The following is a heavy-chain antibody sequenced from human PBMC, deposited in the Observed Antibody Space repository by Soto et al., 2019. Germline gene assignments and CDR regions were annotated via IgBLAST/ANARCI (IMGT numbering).Heavy chain of an antibody. CDR3: ERDAVGVDNWFDP. V-gene: IGHV4-59*01. J-gene: IGHJ5*02. CDR1: GGSIGSYY. Sequence: SETLSLTCTVSGGSIGSYYWSWIRQPPGKGLEWIGYIYYSGSTNYNPSLKSRVTISVDTSKNQFSLKLSSVTAADTAVYYCERDAVGVDNWFDPWGQGTLVTSPQ. D-gene: IGHD3-3*01. CDR2: IYYSGST.